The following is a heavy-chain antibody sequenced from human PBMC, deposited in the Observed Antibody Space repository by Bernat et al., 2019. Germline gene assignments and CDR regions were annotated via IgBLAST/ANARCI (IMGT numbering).Heavy chain of an antibody. CDR1: GFTFSAFG. D-gene: IGHD6-19*01. J-gene: IGHJ4*02. CDR3: ARDTGFQWREIDY. CDR2: IWYDGGNK. Sequence: VQLVEFGGGVVQPGRSLRLSCAASGFTFSAFGMHWVRPAPGKGVEWGALIWYDGGNKYYADSVRGRFTISRDDSKNTPYLKMKRLRAEDTAVYYCARDTGFQWREIDYWGQGTMVTVSS. V-gene: IGHV3-33*01.